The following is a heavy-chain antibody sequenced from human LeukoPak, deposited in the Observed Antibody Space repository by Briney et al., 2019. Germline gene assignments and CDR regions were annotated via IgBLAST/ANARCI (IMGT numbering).Heavy chain of an antibody. V-gene: IGHV4-4*07. CDR3: ASLSYGSGTYSDY. D-gene: IGHD3-10*01. Sequence: PSETLSLTCTVSGGSIRTYYWSWIRQPAGKGLEWIGHIYTSGSTNYNPSLKSRVTMSVDTSKNQFSLKLSSVTAADTAVYYCASLSYGSGTYSDYWGQGTRVTVSS. CDR1: GGSIRTYY. CDR2: IYTSGST. J-gene: IGHJ4*02.